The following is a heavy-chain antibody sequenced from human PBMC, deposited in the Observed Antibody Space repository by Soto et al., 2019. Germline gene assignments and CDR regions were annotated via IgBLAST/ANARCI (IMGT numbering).Heavy chain of an antibody. V-gene: IGHV3-48*03. CDR1: GFTFSSYE. CDR3: ARGQYSSGGGYFDY. D-gene: IGHD6-19*01. CDR2: ISSSGSTI. Sequence: EVQLVESGGGLVQPGGSLRLSCAASGFTFSSYEMNWVRQAPGKGLEWVSYISSSGSTIYYADSVKGRFTISRDNAKNSLYVQMNSLRAEDTAVHYCARGQYSSGGGYFDYWGQETLVTVSS. J-gene: IGHJ4*02.